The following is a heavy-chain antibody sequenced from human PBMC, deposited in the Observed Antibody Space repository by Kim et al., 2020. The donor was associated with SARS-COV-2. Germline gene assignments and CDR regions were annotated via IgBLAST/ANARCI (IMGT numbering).Heavy chain of an antibody. Sequence: GGSLRLSCAASGFTFSSYAMHWVRQAPGKGLEWVAVISYDGSNKYYADSVKGRFTISRDNSKNTLYLQMNSLRAEDTAVYYCARGCSSTSCYTLGAPYQPWGQGTMVTVSS. CDR2: ISYDGSNK. CDR3: ARGCSSTSCYTLGAPYQP. CDR1: GFTFSSYA. V-gene: IGHV3-30-3*01. J-gene: IGHJ3*01. D-gene: IGHD2-2*02.